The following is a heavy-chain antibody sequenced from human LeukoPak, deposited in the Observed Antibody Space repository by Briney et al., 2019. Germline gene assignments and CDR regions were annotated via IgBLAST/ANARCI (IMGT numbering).Heavy chain of an antibody. J-gene: IGHJ3*02. V-gene: IGHV1-18*01. D-gene: IGHD2-2*01. CDR3: AKGGSTRPLSFDI. Sequence: ASVKVSCKASGYTLINYGISWVRQAPGQGLEWMGWISFKNGNTNSAQKLQGRVTMTTDTSTSTAYMELMSLRSDDTAVYYCAKGGSTRPLSFDIWGQGTMVTVSS. CDR2: ISFKNGNT. CDR1: GYTLINYG.